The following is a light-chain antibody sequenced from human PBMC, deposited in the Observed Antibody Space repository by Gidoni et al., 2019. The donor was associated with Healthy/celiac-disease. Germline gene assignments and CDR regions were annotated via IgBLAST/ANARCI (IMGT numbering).Light chain of an antibody. CDR1: QSVSRY. V-gene: IGKV3-11*01. Sequence: EIVLTQSTATLSLSPGERATLSCRASQSVSRYFAWYQQKPGKAPRLLIYDASNRATGIPARFSGSGSGTDFTLTISSLEPEDFAVYYCQQRSNWPPWTFGQGTKVEIK. CDR2: DAS. CDR3: QQRSNWPPWT. J-gene: IGKJ1*01.